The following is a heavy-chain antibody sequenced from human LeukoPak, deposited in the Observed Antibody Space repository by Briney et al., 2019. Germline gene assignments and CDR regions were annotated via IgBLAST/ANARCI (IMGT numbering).Heavy chain of an antibody. Sequence: GGSLRLSCAASGFAFSSYAMHWVRQAPGKGLEWVAVISYDGSNKYYADSVKGRFTISRDNSKNTLYLQMNSLRAEDTAVYYCARAPGIQLWKFDYWGQGTLVTVSS. CDR1: GFAFSSYA. V-gene: IGHV3-30-3*01. CDR2: ISYDGSNK. CDR3: ARAPGIQLWKFDY. J-gene: IGHJ4*02. D-gene: IGHD5-18*01.